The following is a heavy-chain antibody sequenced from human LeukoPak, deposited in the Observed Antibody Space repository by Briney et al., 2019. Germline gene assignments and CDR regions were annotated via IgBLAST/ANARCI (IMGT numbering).Heavy chain of an antibody. V-gene: IGHV4-59*08. CDR3: ARQGVSSYQYYFDY. D-gene: IGHD3-22*01. CDR2: IHYSGST. CDR1: GGSISSYF. Sequence: SETLSLTCTVSGGSISSYFWSWIRQTPGKGLEWIGDIHYSGSTNYNPSLKSRVTISVDTSKNQFSLKLTSVTAADTAVYYCARQGVSSYQYYFDYWGQGTLVTVSS. J-gene: IGHJ4*02.